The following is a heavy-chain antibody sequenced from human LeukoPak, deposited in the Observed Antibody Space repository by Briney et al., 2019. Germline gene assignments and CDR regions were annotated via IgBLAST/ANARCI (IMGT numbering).Heavy chain of an antibody. CDR2: IYPGDSDI. J-gene: IGHJ4*02. D-gene: IGHD6-6*01. Sequence: WEALKISRKGSGYSFTRYLNGWVRQMPGKGLEWMVTIYPGDSDIRYSPSFQGQVTISADKSISAAYLQCSSLKASDTAMYYCYSIAARRFDYWGQGTLVTVSS. CDR1: GYSFTRYL. V-gene: IGHV5-51*01. CDR3: YSIAARRFDY.